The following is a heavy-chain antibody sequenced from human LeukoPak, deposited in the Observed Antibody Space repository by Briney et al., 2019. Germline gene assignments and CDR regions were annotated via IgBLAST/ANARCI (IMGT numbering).Heavy chain of an antibody. D-gene: IGHD6-13*01. V-gene: IGHV3-48*04. CDR3: ARDYDSAAAGTFDY. CDR1: GFTFSSYA. CDR2: ISSSGSTI. Sequence: GGSLRLSCAASGFTFSSYAMSWVRQAPGKGLEWVSYISSSGSTIYYADSVKGRFTISRDNAKNSLYLQMNSLRAEDTAVYYCARDYDSAAAGTFDYWGQGTLVTVSS. J-gene: IGHJ4*02.